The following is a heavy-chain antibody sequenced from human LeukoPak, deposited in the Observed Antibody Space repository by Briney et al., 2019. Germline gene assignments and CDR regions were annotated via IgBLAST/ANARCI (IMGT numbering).Heavy chain of an antibody. J-gene: IGHJ3*02. V-gene: IGHV4-59*08. Sequence: PSETLSLTCSVSGGSISSYSWSWIRQPPGKGLEWIGYLYESGTTNYKASLKSRVTMSVDTSKNYFSLRLSSVTAADTAVYYCATQELVPAALNAFDIWGQGTLVTVSS. CDR2: LYESGTT. D-gene: IGHD2-2*01. CDR1: GGSISSYS. CDR3: ATQELVPAALNAFDI.